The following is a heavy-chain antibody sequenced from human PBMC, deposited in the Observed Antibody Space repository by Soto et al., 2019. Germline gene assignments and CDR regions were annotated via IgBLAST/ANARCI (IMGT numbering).Heavy chain of an antibody. CDR2: VYYSGTT. CDR1: GGSVSDKTYY. J-gene: IGHJ4*02. CDR3: ARTTAVPNTLRSRYFFDY. Sequence: QVQLQESGPGLLKPSETLSLTCSVSGGSVSDKTYYWSWIRQPPGKRLERFGYVYYSGTTNYNPSLKSRVTISVDLSKNRFPPRLSSVTTADTSLYYCARTTAVPNTLRSRYFFDYWGQGPLVTVSS. D-gene: IGHD4-17*01. V-gene: IGHV4-61*01.